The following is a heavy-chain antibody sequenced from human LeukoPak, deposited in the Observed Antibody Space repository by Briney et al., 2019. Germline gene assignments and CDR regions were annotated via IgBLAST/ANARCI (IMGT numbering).Heavy chain of an antibody. J-gene: IGHJ6*02. D-gene: IGHD6-13*01. CDR3: ARGRIAAAGIRYYYYGMDV. Sequence: PSETLSLTCAVYGGSFSGYYWSWIRQPPGKGLEWIGEINHSGSTNYNPSLKSRVTISVDTSKNQFSLKLSSVTAADTAVYYCARGRIAAAGIRYYYYGMDVWGQGTTVTVSS. CDR2: INHSGST. V-gene: IGHV4-34*01. CDR1: GGSFSGYY.